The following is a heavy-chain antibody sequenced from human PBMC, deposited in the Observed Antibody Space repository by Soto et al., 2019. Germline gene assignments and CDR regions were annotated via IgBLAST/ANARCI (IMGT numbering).Heavy chain of an antibody. D-gene: IGHD1-1*01. CDR3: ARVSTAIGKGYYYYYMDV. CDR2: IKQDGSEK. J-gene: IGHJ6*03. Sequence: EVQLVESGGGLVQPGGSLRLSCAASGFTFSSYWMSWVRQAPGKGLEWVANIKQDGSEKYYVDSVKGRFTISRDNAKNSLYLQMNSLRAEDTAVYYCARVSTAIGKGYYYYYMDVWGKGTTVTVSS. CDR1: GFTFSSYW. V-gene: IGHV3-7*01.